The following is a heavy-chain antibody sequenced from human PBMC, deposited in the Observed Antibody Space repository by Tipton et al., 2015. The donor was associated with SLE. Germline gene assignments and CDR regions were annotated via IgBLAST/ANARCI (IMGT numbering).Heavy chain of an antibody. J-gene: IGHJ4*02. V-gene: IGHV4-4*07. D-gene: IGHD4-11*01. Sequence: TLSLTCRVSGGSASSYYWNWVRQSAEKRLEWIGRIYTSGTTYYNPSLKSRVSISVDTSENEIFLRLSSVTAADTATYYCTRTTINVDNFDFWGVGTPVTVSS. CDR3: TRTTINVDNFDF. CDR2: IYTSGTT. CDR1: GGSASSYY.